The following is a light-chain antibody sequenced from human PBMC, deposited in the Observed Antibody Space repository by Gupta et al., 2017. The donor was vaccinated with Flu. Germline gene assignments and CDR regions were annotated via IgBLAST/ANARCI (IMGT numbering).Light chain of an antibody. Sequence: DIQMTQSTSSLSASVGDRVTITCRASQSISSYLNWYQQKPGKAPKLLIYAASSLQSGVPSRFSGSGSGTDFTLTISSLPPEDFATYYCQQSYSTPWTFGQGTKVEIK. CDR2: AAS. V-gene: IGKV1-39*01. J-gene: IGKJ1*01. CDR3: QQSYSTPWT. CDR1: QSISSY.